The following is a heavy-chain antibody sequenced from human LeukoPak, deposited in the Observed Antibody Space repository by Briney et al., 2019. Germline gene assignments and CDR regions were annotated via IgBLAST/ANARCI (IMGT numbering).Heavy chain of an antibody. Sequence: SETLSLTCTVSGGSISSVDYYWSWIRQPPGKGLDWIGYIYYSGSTYYNPSLKTRVTISVDTSKNQFSLKLSSVTAADTAVYYCARVVCTVTNFLDFWGQGTLVTVSS. J-gene: IGHJ4*02. CDR2: IYYSGST. CDR3: ARVVCTVTNFLDF. D-gene: IGHD4-11*01. CDR1: GGSISSVDYY. V-gene: IGHV4-30-4*08.